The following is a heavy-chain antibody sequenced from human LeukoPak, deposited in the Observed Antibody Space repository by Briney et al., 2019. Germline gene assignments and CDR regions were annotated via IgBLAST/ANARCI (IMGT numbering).Heavy chain of an antibody. CDR2: MHYDGNIK. Sequence: GGSLRLSCAACVFTFSTYGMHWVRQAPGKGLEWVAFMHYDGNIKYYADSVKGRFTISRDTSKNTLYLQMNSLRAEDTAVYYCARGYCSGGSCYIFDYWGQGTLVTVSS. CDR1: VFTFSTYG. D-gene: IGHD2-15*01. V-gene: IGHV3-30*02. J-gene: IGHJ4*02. CDR3: ARGYCSGGSCYIFDY.